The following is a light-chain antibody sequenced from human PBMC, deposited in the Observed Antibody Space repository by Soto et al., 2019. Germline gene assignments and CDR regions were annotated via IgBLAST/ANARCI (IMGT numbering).Light chain of an antibody. CDR1: SSDVGGYKY. Sequence: QSVLTQPASVSGSPGQSITISCTGTSSDVGGYKYVSWYQQHPGKAPKLMLYEVSNRPSGVSDRFSGSKSGSTASLTISGLQAEDEADYYCSSFRSSSTLYVFGTGTKVTVL. CDR3: SSFRSSSTLYV. V-gene: IGLV2-14*01. J-gene: IGLJ1*01. CDR2: EVS.